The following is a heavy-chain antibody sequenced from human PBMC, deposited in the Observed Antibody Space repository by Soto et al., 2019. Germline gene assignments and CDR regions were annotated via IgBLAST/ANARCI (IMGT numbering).Heavy chain of an antibody. D-gene: IGHD1-26*01. J-gene: IGHJ5*02. Sequence: QAQLVESGGGVVQPGRSLRLSCEASGLPFSASGMHWVRQAPGKGLEWVAMIWSDGTKEYYAESVKGRFTITRDNFKHLVFLQMDSLRAEDTAVYYCARDKGTTNLDTWGQGNMVTVSS. CDR1: GLPFSASG. CDR2: IWSDGTKE. V-gene: IGHV3-33*01. CDR3: ARDKGTTNLDT.